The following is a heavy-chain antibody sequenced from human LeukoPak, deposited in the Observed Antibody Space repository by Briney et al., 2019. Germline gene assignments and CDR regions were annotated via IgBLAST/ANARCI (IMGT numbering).Heavy chain of an antibody. CDR1: GFTFTSST. CDR2: ITGGGGSST. D-gene: IGHD4-11*01. Sequence: GGSLRLSCAASGFTFTSSTMTWVRQALGKGLEWVSSITGGGGSSTYHADSVKGRFTISRDNSKDTLFLQMNSLRAEDTAVYYCAITGVRDFDSWGQGTLVTVSS. J-gene: IGHJ4*02. CDR3: AITGVRDFDS. V-gene: IGHV3-23*01.